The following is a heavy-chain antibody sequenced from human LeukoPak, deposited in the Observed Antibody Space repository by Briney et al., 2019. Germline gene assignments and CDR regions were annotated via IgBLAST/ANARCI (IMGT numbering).Heavy chain of an antibody. J-gene: IGHJ4*02. CDR3: ASLGDSGDSNY. V-gene: IGHV4-59*01. Sequence: PSETLSLTCTVSGGSISSYYWSWIRQPPGKGLEWIGYIYYSGSTNYNPSLKSRATISVDTSKNQFSLKLSSVTAADTAVYYCASLGDSGDSNYWGQGTLVTVSS. D-gene: IGHD3-10*01. CDR2: IYYSGST. CDR1: GGSISSYY.